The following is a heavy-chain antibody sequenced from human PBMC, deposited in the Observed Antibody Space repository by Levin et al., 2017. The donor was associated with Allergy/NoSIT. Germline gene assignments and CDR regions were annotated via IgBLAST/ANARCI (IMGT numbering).Heavy chain of an antibody. D-gene: IGHD6-19*01. J-gene: IGHJ4*02. CDR3: ARRFGGYSSGLDY. CDR1: GFTFSSYS. Sequence: GGSLRLSCAASGFTFSSYSMNWVRQAPGKGLEWVSSISSSSSYIYYADSVKGRFTISRDNAKNSLYLQMNSLRAEDTAVYYCARRFGGYSSGLDYWGQGTLVTVSS. CDR2: ISSSSSYI. V-gene: IGHV3-21*01.